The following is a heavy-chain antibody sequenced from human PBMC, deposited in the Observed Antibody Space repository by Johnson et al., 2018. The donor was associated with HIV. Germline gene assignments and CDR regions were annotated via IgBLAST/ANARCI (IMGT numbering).Heavy chain of an antibody. CDR1: EFTFSTFSRNA. Sequence: QVQLVESGGGVVQPGRSLRLSCAASEFTFSTFSRNAMHWVRQAPGKGLEWVSVIYSGGSTYYADSVKGRFTISRDNSKNTLYLQMDSLRAEDTAVYYCAKIRTSGTGDAVDIWGQGTMVTVSS. CDR3: AKIRTSGTGDAVDI. CDR2: IYSGGST. V-gene: IGHV3-NL1*01. D-gene: IGHD1-14*01. J-gene: IGHJ3*02.